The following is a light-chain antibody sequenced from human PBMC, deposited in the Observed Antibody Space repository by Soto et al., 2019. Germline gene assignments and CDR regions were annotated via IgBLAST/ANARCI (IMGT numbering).Light chain of an antibody. J-gene: IGKJ5*01. CDR1: QSVSTN. V-gene: IGKV3-15*01. CDR2: GAS. CDR3: QQYYNWPPIT. Sequence: EIAMTQSPATLSVSPGERATLSCSSSQSVSTNLVWYQQKPGQAPRLLIYGASTRATGIPARFSGSGSGTEFTLTITSLQSEDFAVYYCQQYYNWPPITFGGGTRLEIK.